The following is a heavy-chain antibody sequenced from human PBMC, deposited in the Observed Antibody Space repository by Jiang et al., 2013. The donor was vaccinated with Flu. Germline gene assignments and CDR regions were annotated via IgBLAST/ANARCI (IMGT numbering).Heavy chain of an antibody. Sequence: KPTQTLTLTCTFSGFSLSTSGVGVGWIRQPPGKALEWLALIFWDDDKRYSPSLKSRLTITKDTSKNQVVLTMTNMDPVDTGTYYCAHRAGGDYVVAFDIWGQGTMVTVSS. D-gene: IGHD4-17*01. CDR3: AHRAGGDYVVAFDI. V-gene: IGHV2-5*02. CDR2: IFWDDDK. CDR1: GFSLSTSGVG. J-gene: IGHJ3*02.